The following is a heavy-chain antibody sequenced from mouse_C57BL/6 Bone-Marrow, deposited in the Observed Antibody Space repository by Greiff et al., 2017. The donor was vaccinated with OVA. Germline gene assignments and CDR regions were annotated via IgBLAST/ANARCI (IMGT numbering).Heavy chain of an antibody. CDR2: IYPRSGNT. CDR1: GYTFTSYG. Sequence: QVQLQQSGAELARPGASVKLSCKASGYTFTSYGISWVKQRTGQGLEWIGAIYPRSGNTYYNEKFKGKATLTADKSSSTAYMELRSLTSEDSSVYFCSRDTAAYWYFDFWGTGTTVTVSS. CDR3: SRDTAAYWYFDF. V-gene: IGHV1-81*01. D-gene: IGHD1-2*01. J-gene: IGHJ1*03.